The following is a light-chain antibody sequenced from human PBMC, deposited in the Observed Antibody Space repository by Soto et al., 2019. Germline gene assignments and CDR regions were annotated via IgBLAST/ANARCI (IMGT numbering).Light chain of an antibody. CDR1: SSDVGGYNY. Sequence: QSALTQPASVSGSPGQSITISCTGTSSDVGGYNYVSWYQQHPGKAPKLMIYDVSDRPSGVSNRFSASKSGNTASLTISGPQAEYEADYYCCSYTSSSTPWVFGTGTKVTVL. CDR3: CSYTSSSTPWV. CDR2: DVS. J-gene: IGLJ1*01. V-gene: IGLV2-14*03.